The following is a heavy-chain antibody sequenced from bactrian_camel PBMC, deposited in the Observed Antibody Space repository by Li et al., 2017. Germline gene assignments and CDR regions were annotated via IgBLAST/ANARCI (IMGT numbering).Heavy chain of an antibody. CDR3: ASRTYGSEFPLSADRYTY. Sequence: GGSVQAGGSLTLSCSASTSGYTYSTDCMGWFRQAPGKEREGVAGWDNHGKTSYAKSVKGRFTISRDNAKRTVYLQMNSLKPEDTAMYYCASRTYGSEFPLSADRYTYWGKGTQVTVS. D-gene: IGHD2*01. J-gene: IGHJ4*01. V-gene: IGHV3S53*01. CDR1: TSGYTYSTDC. CDR2: WDNHGKT.